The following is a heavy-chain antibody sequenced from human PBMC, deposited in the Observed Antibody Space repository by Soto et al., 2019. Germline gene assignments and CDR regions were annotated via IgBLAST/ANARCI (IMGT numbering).Heavy chain of an antibody. J-gene: IGHJ3*02. D-gene: IGHD6-13*01. CDR1: GFTFSSCD. CDR2: IGTAGDT. V-gene: IGHV3-13*01. CDR3: AREGGSSRPYAFDI. Sequence: EVQLVESGGGLVQPGGSLRLSCAASGFTFSSCDMHWVRQATGKGLEWVSAIGTAGDTYYPGSVKGRFTISRENAKNSLYLQMNSLRAEDTAVYYCAREGGSSRPYAFDIWGQGTMVTVSS.